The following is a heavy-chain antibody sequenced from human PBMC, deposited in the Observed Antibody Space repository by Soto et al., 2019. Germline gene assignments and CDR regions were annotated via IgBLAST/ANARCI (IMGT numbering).Heavy chain of an antibody. CDR1: GYTFTSYG. CDR2: ISAYNGNT. J-gene: IGHJ6*02. D-gene: IGHD4-4*01. CDR3: ARDGLSSYSNYVVYYGMDV. V-gene: IGHV1-18*04. Sequence: QVQLVQSGAEVKKPGASVKVSCKASGYTFTSYGISWVRQAPGQGLEWMGWISAYNGNTNYAQKLQGRVTMTTDTSTSTAYMELRSLRSDDTAVDYCARDGLSSYSNYVVYYGMDVWGQGTTVTVSS.